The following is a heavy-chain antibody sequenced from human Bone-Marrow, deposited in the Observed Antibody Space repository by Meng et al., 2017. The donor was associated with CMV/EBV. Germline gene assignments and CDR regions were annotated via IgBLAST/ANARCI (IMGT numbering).Heavy chain of an antibody. CDR3: ARVAAAGRGMDV. Sequence: GGSLRLSCAASGFNFSSYAMSWVRQAPGQGLEWVSGISGSGDSTYYADSVKGRFTISRDNSKNTLYLQMSSLRAEDTAVYSCARVAAAGRGMDVWGQGTTVTVSS. D-gene: IGHD6-13*01. J-gene: IGHJ6*02. V-gene: IGHV3-23*01. CDR2: ISGSGDST. CDR1: GFNFSSYA.